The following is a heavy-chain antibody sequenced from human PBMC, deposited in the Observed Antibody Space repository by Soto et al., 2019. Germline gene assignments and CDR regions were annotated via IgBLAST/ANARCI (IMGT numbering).Heavy chain of an antibody. J-gene: IGHJ4*02. CDR2: ISAYNGNT. D-gene: IGHD4-17*01. CDR1: GGTFSSYT. V-gene: IGHV1-18*01. CDR3: ARTMDYGDYLDY. Sequence: ASVKVSCKASGGTFSSYTISWVRQAPGQGLEWMGWISAYNGNTNYAQKLQGRVTMTTDTSTSTAYMELRSLRSDDTAVYYCARTMDYGDYLDYWGQGTLVTVSS.